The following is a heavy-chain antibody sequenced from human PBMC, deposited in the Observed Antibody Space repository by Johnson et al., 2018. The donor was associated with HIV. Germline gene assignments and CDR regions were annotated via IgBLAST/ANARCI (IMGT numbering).Heavy chain of an antibody. CDR2: IRYDGSGT. CDR3: AREQELRFLDWLPHRNDALDL. Sequence: QMQLVESGGGLVQPGGSLRLSCAASGFTFSSYGMHWVRQAPGKGLEWVAFIRYDGSGTSHADSVKGRFTISRDNARNTLYLQMNSLRAEDTAVYYCAREQELRFLDWLPHRNDALDLWGQGTMVTVSS. D-gene: IGHD3-3*01. J-gene: IGHJ3*01. CDR1: GFTFSSYG. V-gene: IGHV3-30*02.